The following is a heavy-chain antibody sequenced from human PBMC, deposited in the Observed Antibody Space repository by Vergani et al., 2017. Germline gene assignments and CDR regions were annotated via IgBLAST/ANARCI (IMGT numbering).Heavy chain of an antibody. Sequence: QVQLVQSGAEVKKPGASVRVSCKASGFTFTSYHIHWVRQAPGQGLEWMGWINPSTGGINYAQKFQGRVTLTGDSSINTHYMELSRLRSDDTAVYYCARSLYSSGWYLGFWGQGTLVTVSS. CDR2: INPSTGGI. CDR1: GFTFTSYH. CDR3: ARSLYSSGWYLGF. D-gene: IGHD6-19*01. J-gene: IGHJ4*02. V-gene: IGHV1-2*02.